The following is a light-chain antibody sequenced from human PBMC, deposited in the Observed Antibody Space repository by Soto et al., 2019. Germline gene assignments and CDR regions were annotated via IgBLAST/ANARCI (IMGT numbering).Light chain of an antibody. V-gene: IGKV3-15*01. CDR1: QGINRN. CDR2: GAS. J-gene: IGKJ4*01. Sequence: IVMTQSPATLSVSPGESVTFSCRASQGINRNLAWYQQKPGQAPRLLISGASTGATGIPARFSGSGSGTEVTLHINSLQSEDSAVYCCQKNYTWPVPFGGRTKVEI. CDR3: QKNYTWPVP.